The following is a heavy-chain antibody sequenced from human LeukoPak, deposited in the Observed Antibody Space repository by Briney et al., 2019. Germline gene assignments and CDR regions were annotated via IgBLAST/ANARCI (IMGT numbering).Heavy chain of an antibody. V-gene: IGHV3-23*01. J-gene: IGHJ4*02. Sequence: GGSLRLSCAASGFTFSSYAMSWVRQAPGKGLEGVSSISGNGGYTYHADSVKGRFTISRDNSKNTLYMQMNSLRAEDTAVYYCAKGNKGCYDSWGQGTLVTVSS. CDR2: ISGNGGYT. CDR3: AKGNKGCYDS. CDR1: GFTFSSYA. D-gene: IGHD2-15*01.